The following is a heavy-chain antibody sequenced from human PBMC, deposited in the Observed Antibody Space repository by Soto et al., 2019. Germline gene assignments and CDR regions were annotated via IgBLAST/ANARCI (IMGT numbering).Heavy chain of an antibody. J-gene: IGHJ3*02. CDR2: INIYNGNT. D-gene: IGHD3-16*01. CDR3: AREGGEAFDI. CDR1: GYTFTSYG. Sequence: QVQLVQSGAEVKKPGASVKVSCKTSGYTFTSYGISWVRQAPGQGLEWMGWINIYNGNTDYEQKVQGRVTMTKDTTTNTAYMELMRLRSDDTAVYYCAREGGEAFDIWGQGTMVTVSS. V-gene: IGHV1-18*01.